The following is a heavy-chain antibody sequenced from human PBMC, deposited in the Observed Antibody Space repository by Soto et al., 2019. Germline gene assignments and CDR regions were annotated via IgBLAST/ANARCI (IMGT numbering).Heavy chain of an antibody. V-gene: IGHV4-39*01. J-gene: IGHJ5*02. D-gene: IGHD1-26*01. CDR3: ATQEVGGSYVYTFDP. CDR1: GGSISSSNYY. Sequence: ASETLSLTCTVSGGSISSSNYYWGWIRQPPGKGLEWIGSIYYSGSTYYNPSLKSRVTISVDTSKNQFSLKLSSVTAADTAVYYCATQEVGGSYVYTFDPWGQGTLVT. CDR2: IYYSGST.